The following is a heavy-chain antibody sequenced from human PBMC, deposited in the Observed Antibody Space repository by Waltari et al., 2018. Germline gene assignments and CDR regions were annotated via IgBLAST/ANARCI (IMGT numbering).Heavy chain of an antibody. V-gene: IGHV4-4*07. J-gene: IGHJ4*02. Sequence: QIQLQESGPGLVKPSETLSLMCTVSGDSINNYYWSWIRTPAGKGLEWIGRIHISGSTNYNPALKSRVTVSLDTSKSHFSLKLTSVTAADTAVYYCARDRAGDRSFDSWGQGALVTVSS. CDR2: IHISGST. CDR1: GDSINNYY. D-gene: IGHD7-27*01. CDR3: ARDRAGDRSFDS.